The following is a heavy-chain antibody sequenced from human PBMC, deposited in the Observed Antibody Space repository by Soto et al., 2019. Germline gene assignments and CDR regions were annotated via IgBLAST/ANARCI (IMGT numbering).Heavy chain of an antibody. CDR2: IWYDGSNK. CDR3: ARFEAARPTVSYRMDV. Sequence: GGSLRLSCAASGFTLRIYGMHWVRQAPGKGLEWVAVIWYDGSNKYYADSVKGRFTISRDNSKNTLYLQMNSLIAEDTAVYYCARFEAARPTVSYRMDVWGQGTTVTVSS. V-gene: IGHV3-33*01. J-gene: IGHJ6*02. CDR1: GFTLRIYG. D-gene: IGHD6-6*01.